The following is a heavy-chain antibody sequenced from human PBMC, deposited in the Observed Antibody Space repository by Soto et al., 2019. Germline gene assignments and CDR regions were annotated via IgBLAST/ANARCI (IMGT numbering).Heavy chain of an antibody. Sequence: GGSLRLSCAASGFTFSSYSMNWVRQAPGKGLEWVSSISSSSSYIYYADSVKGLFTSSRENAKNSLYLQMNSLRAEDTAAYYCARDRGEAVGVAATPDMIYNSSGYWGQGTLVTVSS. D-gene: IGHD2-15*01. CDR1: GFTFSSYS. V-gene: IGHV3-21*01. J-gene: IGHJ4*02. CDR2: ISSSSSYI. CDR3: ARDRGEAVGVAATPDMIYNSSGY.